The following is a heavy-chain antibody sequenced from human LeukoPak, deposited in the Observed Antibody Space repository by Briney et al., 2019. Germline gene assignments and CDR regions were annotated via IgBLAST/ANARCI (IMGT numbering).Heavy chain of an antibody. CDR3: AIYPTHIRYIVATM. CDR2: INSDGSSA. CDR1: EFTFNDYW. V-gene: IGHV3-74*01. D-gene: IGHD5-12*01. J-gene: IGHJ4*02. Sequence: PGGSLRLSCEASEFTFNDYWMHWVRQGPGKGLVWVSRINSDGSSASYADSVKGRFTISRDNAKNSLYLQMNSLRAEDTAVYYCAIYPTHIRYIVATMWGQGTLVTVSS.